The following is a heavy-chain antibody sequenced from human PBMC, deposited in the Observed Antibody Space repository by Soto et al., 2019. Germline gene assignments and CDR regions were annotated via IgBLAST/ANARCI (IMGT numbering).Heavy chain of an antibody. J-gene: IGHJ4*02. CDR3: ARGTLDYDSSGPFCSAFDY. Sequence: PSETLSLTCTVSGDSISNTNYFWGWIRQPPGKGLELIGIIYYTGSTYYNSSLKSRLTISADTSKNQFSLKLSSVTAADTAVYYCARGTLDYDSSGPFCSAFDYWGQGTLVTVSS. V-gene: IGHV4-39*07. CDR2: IYYTGST. D-gene: IGHD3-22*01. CDR1: GDSISNTNYF.